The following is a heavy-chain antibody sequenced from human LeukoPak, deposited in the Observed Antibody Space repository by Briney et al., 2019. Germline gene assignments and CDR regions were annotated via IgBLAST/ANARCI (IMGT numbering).Heavy chain of an antibody. CDR2: IKQDGSEK. D-gene: IGHD3-16*02. CDR1: GFTFSSYW. V-gene: IGHV3-7*01. J-gene: IGHJ4*02. CDR3: ARTGGDYDYVLGSYRGGWYFDY. Sequence: GGSLRLSCAASGFTFSSYWMSWVRQAPGKGLEWVANIKQDGSEKYYVDSVKGRFTISRDNAKNSLYLQMNSLRAEDTAVYYCARTGGDYDYVLGSYRGGWYFDYWGQGTLVTVSS.